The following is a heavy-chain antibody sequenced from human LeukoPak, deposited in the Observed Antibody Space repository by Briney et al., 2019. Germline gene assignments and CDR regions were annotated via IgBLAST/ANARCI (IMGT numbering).Heavy chain of an antibody. D-gene: IGHD6-19*01. CDR3: AGEAVGENWFDP. CDR2: IYYSGST. CDR1: SGSISSGDYY. V-gene: IGHV4-61*08. Sequence: SETLSLTCTVSSGSISSGDYYWSWIRQPPGKGLEWIGYIYYSGSTNYNPSLKSRVIISVDTSKKQFSLKLNSVTAADTAVYYCAGEAVGENWFDPWGQGTLVTVSS. J-gene: IGHJ5*02.